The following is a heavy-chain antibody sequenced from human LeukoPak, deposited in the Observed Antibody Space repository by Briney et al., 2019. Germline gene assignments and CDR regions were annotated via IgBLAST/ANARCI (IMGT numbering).Heavy chain of an antibody. CDR1: GGSFSGYY. CDR3: ARRYYDYIWGSYKAPPEFDY. V-gene: IGHV4-34*01. CDR2: INHSGST. J-gene: IGHJ4*02. Sequence: SETLSLTCAVYGGSFSGYYWSWIRQPPGKGLEWIGEINHSGSTNYNPSLKSRVTISVDTSKNQFSLKLSSVTAADTAVYYCARRYYDYIWGSYKAPPEFDYWGQGTLVTVSS. D-gene: IGHD3-16*01.